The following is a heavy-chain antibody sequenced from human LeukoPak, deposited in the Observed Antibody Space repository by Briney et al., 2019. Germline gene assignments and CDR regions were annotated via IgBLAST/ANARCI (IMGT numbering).Heavy chain of an antibody. D-gene: IGHD2-2*01. J-gene: IGHJ3*02. Sequence: GGSLRLSCAASEFAFSNYAMSWVRQAPGKGLEWVSAISGSGGSTYYADSVKGRFTISRDNSKNTLYLQMNSLRAEDTAVYYCAKGLVVVPGDDAFDIWGQGTMVTVSS. CDR1: EFAFSNYA. CDR3: AKGLVVVPGDDAFDI. CDR2: ISGSGGST. V-gene: IGHV3-23*01.